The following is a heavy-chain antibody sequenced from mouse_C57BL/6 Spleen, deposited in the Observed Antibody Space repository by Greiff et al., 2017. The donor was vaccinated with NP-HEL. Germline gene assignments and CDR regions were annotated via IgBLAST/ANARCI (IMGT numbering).Heavy chain of an antibody. J-gene: IGHJ2*01. V-gene: IGHV5-12*01. CDR3: ARQGYGNFLDY. D-gene: IGHD2-1*01. CDR2: ISNGGGST. Sequence: EVKLMESGGGLVQPGGSLKLSCAASGFTFSDYYMYWVRQTPEKRLEWVAYISNGGGSTYYPDTVKGRFTISRDNAKNTLYLQMSRLKSEDTAMYYCARQGYGNFLDYWGQGTTLTVSS. CDR1: GFTFSDYY.